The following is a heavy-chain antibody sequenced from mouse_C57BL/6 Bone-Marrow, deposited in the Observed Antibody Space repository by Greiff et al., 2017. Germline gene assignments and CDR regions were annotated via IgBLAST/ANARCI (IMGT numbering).Heavy chain of an antibody. D-gene: IGHD2-3*01. Sequence: VQLQESGAELARPGASVKLSCKASGYTFTSSGISWVKQRTGQGLEWIGEIYPRSGNTYYNEKFKGKATLTADKSSSTAYMELRSLTSEDSAVYFCARDGYYFLDYAMDYWGQGTSVTVSS. J-gene: IGHJ4*01. CDR1: GYTFTSSG. CDR2: IYPRSGNT. CDR3: ARDGYYFLDYAMDY. V-gene: IGHV1-81*01.